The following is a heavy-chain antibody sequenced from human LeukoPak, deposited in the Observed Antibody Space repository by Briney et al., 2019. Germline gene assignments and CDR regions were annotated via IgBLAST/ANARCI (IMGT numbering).Heavy chain of an antibody. Sequence: GGSLRLSCAASGFTFSRFSMNWVRQAPGKGLEWVSVIYSGGSTYYADSVKGRFTISRDNSKNTLYLQMNSLRAEDTAVYYCYGSGSYYPHFDYWGQGTLVTVSS. J-gene: IGHJ4*02. CDR2: IYSGGST. D-gene: IGHD3-10*01. V-gene: IGHV3-53*01. CDR1: GFTFSRFS. CDR3: YGSGSYYPHFDY.